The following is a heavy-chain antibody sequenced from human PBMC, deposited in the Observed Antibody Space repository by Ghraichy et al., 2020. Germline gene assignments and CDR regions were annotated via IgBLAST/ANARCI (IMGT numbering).Heavy chain of an antibody. CDR2: IIPIFGTA. V-gene: IGHV1-69*13. Sequence: SVKVSCKASGGTFSSYAISWVRQAPGQGLEWMGGIIPIFGTANYAQKFQGRVTITADESTSTAYMELSSLRSEDTAVYYCARECGPSFLLAAAGTTDYYGMDVWGQGTTVTVSS. CDR1: GGTFSSYA. D-gene: IGHD6-13*01. CDR3: ARECGPSFLLAAAGTTDYYGMDV. J-gene: IGHJ6*02.